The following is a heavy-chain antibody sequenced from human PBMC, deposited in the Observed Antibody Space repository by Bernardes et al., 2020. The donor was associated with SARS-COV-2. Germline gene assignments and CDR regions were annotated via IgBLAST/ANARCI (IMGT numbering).Heavy chain of an antibody. CDR3: TRDAGETVTNYYYYGMDV. Sequence: GGSLRLSCTASGFTFGDYAMSWVRQAPGKGLEWVGFIRSKAYGGTTEYAASVKGRFTISRDDSKSIAYLQMNSLKTEDTAVYYCTRDAGETVTNYYYYGMDVWGQGTTVTVSS. V-gene: IGHV3-49*04. CDR2: IRSKAYGGTT. J-gene: IGHJ6*02. D-gene: IGHD4-17*01. CDR1: GFTFGDYA.